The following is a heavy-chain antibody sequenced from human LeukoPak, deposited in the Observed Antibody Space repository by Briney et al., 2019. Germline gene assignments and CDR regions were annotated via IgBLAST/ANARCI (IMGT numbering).Heavy chain of an antibody. D-gene: IGHD2-15*01. Sequence: PGGSLRLSCAASGFTFSHYWMSWVRQAPGKGLEWVAYIKKTGSETYYVDSVKGRFTITRDNTRNSLFLQMYNLRVEDTAVYSCAREDGYCSGGDCYSYFDSWGQGTLVTVSS. V-gene: IGHV3-7*01. CDR2: IKKTGSET. CDR1: GFTFSHYW. CDR3: AREDGYCSGGDCYSYFDS. J-gene: IGHJ4*02.